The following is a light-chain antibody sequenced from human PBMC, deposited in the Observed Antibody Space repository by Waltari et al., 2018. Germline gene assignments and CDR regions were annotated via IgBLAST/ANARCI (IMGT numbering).Light chain of an antibody. CDR1: SSDVGGYLY. J-gene: IGLJ2*01. V-gene: IGLV2-11*01. CDR2: EVN. Sequence: QSALPPPRPVSGSPGPSVPISCTGTSSDVGGYLYVSWYQHPPDDGPHLLIYEVNKRPSGVPDRFSGSRSGNTASLTISGLRTEDEADYYCCSYAGGARIFGGGTKLTVL. CDR3: CSYAGGARI.